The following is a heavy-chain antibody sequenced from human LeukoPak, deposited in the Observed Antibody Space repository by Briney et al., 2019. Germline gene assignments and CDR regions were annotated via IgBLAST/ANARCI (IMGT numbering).Heavy chain of an antibody. V-gene: IGHV3-23*01. CDR1: GFTFSSYA. CDR3: AKRGIAAAGTEDY. CDR2: ISGSGDIT. J-gene: IGHJ4*02. D-gene: IGHD6-13*01. Sequence: GGSLRLSCAASGFTFSSYAMTWVRQAPGKGLEWVSGISGSGDITYYADSVEGRFTISRDNSKNTLYLQMNSLRAEDTAVYYCAKRGIAAAGTEDYWGQGTLVTVSS.